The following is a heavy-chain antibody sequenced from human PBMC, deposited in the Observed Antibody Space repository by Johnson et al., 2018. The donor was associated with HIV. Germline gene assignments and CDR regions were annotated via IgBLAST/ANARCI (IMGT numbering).Heavy chain of an antibody. Sequence: QVQLVESGGGVVQPGGSLRLSCAVSGFTFSSYGMHWVRQAPGKGLEWVAFIRYDGSIKYYADSVKGRFTISRDNSTNTLYLQMNSRRAEDTAMYYCGRDMSSRWGMGDACDIWGRGTMVPVSS. D-gene: IGHD6-13*01. CDR2: IRYDGSIK. CDR1: GFTFSSYG. CDR3: GRDMSSRWGMGDACDI. J-gene: IGHJ3*02. V-gene: IGHV3-30*02.